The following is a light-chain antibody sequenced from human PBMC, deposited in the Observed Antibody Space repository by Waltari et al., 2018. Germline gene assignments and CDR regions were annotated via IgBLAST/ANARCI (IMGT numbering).Light chain of an antibody. Sequence: DLQMTQSPSSLSASVGDRVTISCRASQGMSNSLAWYQQMPGKAPKLLLYGASRLQSGVPSRFSDSGAGTDYTLTISSLQPEDFATYYCQQYDTNPPTFGQGTKVEI. V-gene: IGKV1-NL1*01. J-gene: IGKJ1*01. CDR1: QGMSNS. CDR3: QQYDTNPPT. CDR2: GAS.